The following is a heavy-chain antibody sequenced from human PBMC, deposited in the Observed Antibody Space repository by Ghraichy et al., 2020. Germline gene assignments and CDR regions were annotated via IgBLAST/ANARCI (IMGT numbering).Heavy chain of an antibody. CDR3: ARRGYDWNDEVVGEYHFDY. CDR2: IYYSGST. CDR1: GGSISSGGYY. J-gene: IGHJ4*02. Sequence: TLSLTCTVSGGSISSGGYYWSWIRQHTGKGREWIMYIYYSGSTYYNPSLTSRVTISVDTSKNQFSLRVTSVTAADTGVYYCARRGYDWNDEVVGEYHFDYWGQGTPVTVSS. V-gene: IGHV4-31*03. D-gene: IGHD1-20*01.